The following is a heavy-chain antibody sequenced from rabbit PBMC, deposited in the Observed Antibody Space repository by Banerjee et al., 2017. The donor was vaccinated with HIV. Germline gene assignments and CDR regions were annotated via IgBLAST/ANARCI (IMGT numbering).Heavy chain of an antibody. J-gene: IGHJ4*01. CDR2: IYNGSSGST. D-gene: IGHD1-1*01. CDR1: GFTISSSYW. CDR3: AREADSSGYPDYFNL. Sequence: QSLEESGGDLVKPGASLTLTCTASGFTISSSYWICWVRQAPGKGPEWIACIYNGSSGSTYYASWAKGRFTISKTSSTTVTLQMTSLTAADTATYFCAREADSSGYPDYFNLWGPGTLVTVS. V-gene: IGHV1S40*01.